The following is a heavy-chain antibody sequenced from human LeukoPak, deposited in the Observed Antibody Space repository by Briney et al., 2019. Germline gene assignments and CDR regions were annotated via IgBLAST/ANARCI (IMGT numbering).Heavy chain of an antibody. CDR2: IYYSGST. V-gene: IGHV4-59*01. Sequence: PSETLSLTCTVSGGSISSYYWSWIRQPPGKGLEWIGYIYYSGSTNYNPSLKSRVTISGDTSKNQLSLKLSSVTAADTAVYYCARSAIRNWFAPWGQGTLVTVSS. J-gene: IGHJ5*02. CDR1: GGSISSYY. CDR3: ARSAIRNWFAP. D-gene: IGHD3-9*01.